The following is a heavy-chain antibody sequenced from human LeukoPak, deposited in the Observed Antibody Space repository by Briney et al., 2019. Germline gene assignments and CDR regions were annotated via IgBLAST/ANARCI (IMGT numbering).Heavy chain of an antibody. V-gene: IGHV4-4*07. CDR3: AREGSMTARPFVSIDY. CDR1: GGSISSYY. J-gene: IGHJ4*02. Sequence: SETLSLTCTVSGGSISSYYWSWIRQPAGKGLQWIGRTHTSGSTDYSPSLGSRVTMSVDTSKNQFSLKLSSVTAADTAVYYCAREGSMTARPFVSIDYWGQGTLVTVSS. D-gene: IGHD6-6*01. CDR2: THTSGST.